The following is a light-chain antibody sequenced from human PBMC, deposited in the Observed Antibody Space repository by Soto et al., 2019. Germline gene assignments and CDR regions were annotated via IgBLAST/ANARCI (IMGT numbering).Light chain of an antibody. Sequence: DIVLTQSPGTLSLSPGERATLSCRASQSVSSSYLAWYQQKPGQAPRLLIYGASSRATGIPDRFSGSGSGTDLILIISRLEPEDFAVYYCQQYGSSPGTFGQGTKVEIK. CDR3: QQYGSSPGT. CDR2: GAS. V-gene: IGKV3-20*01. CDR1: QSVSSSY. J-gene: IGKJ1*01.